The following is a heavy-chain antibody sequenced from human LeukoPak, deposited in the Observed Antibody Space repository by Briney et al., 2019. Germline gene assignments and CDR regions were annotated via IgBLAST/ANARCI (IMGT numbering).Heavy chain of an antibody. J-gene: IGHJ6*03. CDR1: GYTFTGYY. V-gene: IGHV1-46*01. CDR3: ARDQRRGYYMDV. CDR2: INPSGGST. Sequence: ASVKVSCKASGYTFTGYYMHWVRQAPGQGLEWMGIINPSGGSTSYAQKFQGRVTMTRDTSTSTVYMELSSLRSEDTAVYYCARDQRRGYYMDVWGKGTTVTVSS. D-gene: IGHD3-10*01.